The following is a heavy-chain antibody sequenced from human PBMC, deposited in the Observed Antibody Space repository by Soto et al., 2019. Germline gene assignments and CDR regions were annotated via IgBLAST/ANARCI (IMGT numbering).Heavy chain of an antibody. CDR3: ARGTKYYYDSSGYYHLDY. CDR1: GGSISSGGYY. CDR2: IYYSGST. D-gene: IGHD3-22*01. Sequence: SETLSLTCTVSGGSISSGGYYWSWIRQHPGKGLEWIGYIYYSGSTYYNPSLKSRVTISVDTSKNQFSLKLSSVTAADTAVYYCARGTKYYYDSSGYYHLDYWGQGTLVTVSS. V-gene: IGHV4-31*03. J-gene: IGHJ4*02.